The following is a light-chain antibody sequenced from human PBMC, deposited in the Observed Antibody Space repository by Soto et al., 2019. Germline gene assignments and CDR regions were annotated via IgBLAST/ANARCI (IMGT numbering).Light chain of an antibody. CDR1: QSLRSS. CDR2: DAS. J-gene: IGKJ1*01. CDR3: QQYNIWPQT. V-gene: IGKV3-15*01. Sequence: SQSADTLSVTIGERATLSCRASQSLRSSLAWYQQKPGQAPRLLIYDASARATGIPARFSGSGSGTDFTLTISGLQSEDFAVYYCQQYNIWPQTFAQGTKVAIK.